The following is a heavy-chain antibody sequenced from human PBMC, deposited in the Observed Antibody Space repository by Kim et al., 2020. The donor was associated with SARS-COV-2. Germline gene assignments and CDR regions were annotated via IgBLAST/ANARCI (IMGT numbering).Heavy chain of an antibody. CDR3: ARVSSGTTGYYYYYYMDV. Sequence: ASVKVSCKASGYTFTSYGISWVRQAPGQGLAWMGWISAYNGNTNYAQKLQGRVTMTTDTSTSTAYMELRSLRSDDTAVYYCARVSSGTTGYYYYYYMDVWGKGTTVTVSS. V-gene: IGHV1-18*01. D-gene: IGHD1-7*01. CDR1: GYTFTSYG. CDR2: ISAYNGNT. J-gene: IGHJ6*03.